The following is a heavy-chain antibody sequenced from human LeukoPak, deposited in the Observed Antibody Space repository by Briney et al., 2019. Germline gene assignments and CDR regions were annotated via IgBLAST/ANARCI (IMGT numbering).Heavy chain of an antibody. CDR2: IWYDGSNK. CDR3: ARDRIGGHSSSHAFDI. J-gene: IGHJ3*02. CDR1: GFTFSRYG. Sequence: GGSLRLSCAASGFTFSRYGMHWVRQAPGKGLEWVAVIWYDGSNKYYADSVKGRFTISRDNSKNTLYLQMNSLRAEDTAVYYCARDRIGGHSSSHAFDIWGQGTMVTVSS. V-gene: IGHV3-33*01. D-gene: IGHD6-6*01.